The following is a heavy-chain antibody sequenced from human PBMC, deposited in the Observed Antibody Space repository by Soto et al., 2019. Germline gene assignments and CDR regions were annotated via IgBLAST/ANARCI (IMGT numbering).Heavy chain of an antibody. CDR1: GGSINSYY. J-gene: IGHJ5*02. Sequence: SETLSLTCTVSGGSINSYYWNWIRQPPGKGLEWIGYIYYSGSTNYNPSLKSRVTISVDTSKNQFSLKLSSVTAADTAMYYCVRDGTKNLRDRFEPWGRGILVTVSS. CDR2: IYYSGST. D-gene: IGHD1-26*01. V-gene: IGHV4-59*01. CDR3: VRDGTKNLRDRFEP.